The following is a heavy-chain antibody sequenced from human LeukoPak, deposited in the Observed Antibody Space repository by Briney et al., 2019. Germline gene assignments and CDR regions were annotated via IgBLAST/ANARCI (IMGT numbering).Heavy chain of an antibody. CDR1: GFTFTSSA. V-gene: IGHV1-58*01. Sequence: ASVKVSCKASGFTFTSSAVQWVRQARGQRLEWIGWIVVGSGNTNYAQKFQERVTITRDMSTSTAYMELSGLRSEDTAVYYCAADRSNWNDVTDFDYWGQGTLVTVSS. J-gene: IGHJ4*02. CDR3: AADRSNWNDVTDFDY. CDR2: IVVGSGNT. D-gene: IGHD1-1*01.